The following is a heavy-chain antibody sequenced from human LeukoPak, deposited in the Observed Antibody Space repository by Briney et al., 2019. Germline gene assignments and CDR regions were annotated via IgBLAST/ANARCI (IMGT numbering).Heavy chain of an antibody. CDR1: GFTFSSYA. D-gene: IGHD2-2*01. Sequence: GGSLRLSCAASGFTFSSYAMSWVRQAPGKGLEWVSGISGSGGSTYYADSVKGRFTISRDNAKNSLYLQMNSLRAEDTAVYYCARRYCSSSSRTLDYWGQGTLVTVSS. V-gene: IGHV3-23*01. J-gene: IGHJ4*02. CDR3: ARRYCSSSSRTLDY. CDR2: ISGSGGST.